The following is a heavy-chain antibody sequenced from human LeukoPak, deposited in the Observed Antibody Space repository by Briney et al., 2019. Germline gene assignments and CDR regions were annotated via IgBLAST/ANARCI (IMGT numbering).Heavy chain of an antibody. CDR3: AKERDRDFVGGAFDI. D-gene: IGHD3-16*01. V-gene: IGHV3-23*01. Sequence: GCALRLFCAAPGLTFICNAVSWARHAPGKGLDWVSTTSGSGGNTYYADAGKGRFTISRDNSKNTLYLQMNSLRAEDTAVYYCAKERDRDFVGGAFDIWGQGTMVTVSS. J-gene: IGHJ3*02. CDR1: GLTFICNA. CDR2: TSGSGGNT.